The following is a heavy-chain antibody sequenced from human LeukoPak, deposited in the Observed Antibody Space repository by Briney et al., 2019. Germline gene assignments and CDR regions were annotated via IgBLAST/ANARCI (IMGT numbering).Heavy chain of an antibody. V-gene: IGHV4-4*07. CDR3: ARGGYYGSGSYFHFDN. Sequence: PSETLSLTCTVSGGSLRSYYWSWIRQPAGKGLEWIGRIYSSGSANYNPSLKSRLTLPVDTSKNQFSLTLSSVTAADTAVYYCARGGYYGSGSYFHFDNWGQGSLVTVSS. CDR2: IYSSGSA. CDR1: GGSLRSYY. D-gene: IGHD3-10*01. J-gene: IGHJ4*02.